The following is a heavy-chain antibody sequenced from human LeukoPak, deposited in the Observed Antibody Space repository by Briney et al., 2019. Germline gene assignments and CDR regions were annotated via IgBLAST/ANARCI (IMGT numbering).Heavy chain of an antibody. CDR3: ARVDLYRFFDYYYYYMDV. V-gene: IGHV4-39*07. Sequence: PSETLSLTCTVSGGSMSSSSHYWGWVRQSPGKGLEWIASIFYRGRTFYNPSLKSRVTISVDTSKNQFSLKLSSMTAADTAVYYCARVDLYRFFDYYYYYMDVWGKGTTVTVSS. CDR1: GGSMSSSSHY. D-gene: IGHD3-3*01. CDR2: IFYRGRT. J-gene: IGHJ6*03.